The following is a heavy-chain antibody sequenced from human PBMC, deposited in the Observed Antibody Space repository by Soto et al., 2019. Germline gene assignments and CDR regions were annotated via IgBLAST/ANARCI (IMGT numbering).Heavy chain of an antibody. CDR3: VKGPGSCSGGSCYSATYYGMDV. V-gene: IGHV3-74*01. J-gene: IGHJ6*02. CDR1: GFTFSSYP. Sequence: GGSLRLSCATSGFTFSSYPIHWVRQAPGKGPVWVSRITEDGSGTTYADSVKGRFTVTRDNAKNTVYLQMNSLRAEDTALYYCVKGPGSCSGGSCYSATYYGMDVWGQRTTATVSS. CDR2: ITEDGSGT. D-gene: IGHD2-15*01.